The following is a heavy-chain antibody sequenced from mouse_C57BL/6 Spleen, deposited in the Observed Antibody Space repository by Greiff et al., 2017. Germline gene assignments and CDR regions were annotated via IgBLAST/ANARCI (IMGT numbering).Heavy chain of an antibody. CDR3: TRGSTMDYYYAMDY. J-gene: IGHJ4*01. CDR1: GYTFTDYE. CDR2: IDPDTGGT. V-gene: IGHV1-15*01. Sequence: QVQLQQSGAELVRPGASVTLSCKASGYTFTDYEMHWVKQTPVHGLEWIGAIDPDTGGTAYNQKFKGKAILTADKSSSTAYMELRSLTSEDSAVYYCTRGSTMDYYYAMDYWGQGTSVTVSS. D-gene: IGHD2-1*01.